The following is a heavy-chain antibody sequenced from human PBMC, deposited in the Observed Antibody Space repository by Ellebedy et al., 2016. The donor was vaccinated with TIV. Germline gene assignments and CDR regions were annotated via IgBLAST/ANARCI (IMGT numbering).Heavy chain of an antibody. CDR1: GGSISSSSYY. CDR3: AGELPAARSVGLGYFDL. V-gene: IGHV4-39*07. Sequence: SETLSLTXTISGGSISSSSYYWGWIRQPPGKGLEWIGSIYYSGSTYYNPSLKSRVTISVDTSKNQFSLKLSSVTAADTAVYYCAGELPAARSVGLGYFDLWGRGTLVTVSS. CDR2: IYYSGST. D-gene: IGHD2-2*01. J-gene: IGHJ2*01.